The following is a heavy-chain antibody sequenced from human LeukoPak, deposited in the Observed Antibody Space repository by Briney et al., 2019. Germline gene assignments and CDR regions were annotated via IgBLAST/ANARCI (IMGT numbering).Heavy chain of an antibody. D-gene: IGHD2-2*01. Sequence: GGSLRLSCAASGFTFSSYSMNWVRQAPGKGLEWVSYISSSTRTIYYADSVKGRFTISRDNAKNSLFLQMNSLRDEDTAVYYCAREGVVAPAAMRNSYNWFDPWGQGTLVTVSS. J-gene: IGHJ5*02. CDR3: AREGVVAPAAMRNSYNWFDP. CDR1: GFTFSSYS. V-gene: IGHV3-48*02. CDR2: ISSSTRTI.